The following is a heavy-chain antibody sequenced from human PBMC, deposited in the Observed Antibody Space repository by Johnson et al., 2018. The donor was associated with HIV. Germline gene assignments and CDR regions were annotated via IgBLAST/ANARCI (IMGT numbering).Heavy chain of an antibody. J-gene: IGHJ3*02. Sequence: VQLVESGGGLVQPGGSLRLSCAASGFTFGSYWMHWVRQAPGKGLQWVANINQYGSEEYYVDSVKGRFTISRDKSKNTLYLQMNRLRAEDTALYYCARENYYDILNDAFDIWGQGTMVTVSS. D-gene: IGHD3-22*01. CDR3: ARENYYDILNDAFDI. V-gene: IGHV3-7*04. CDR1: GFTFGSYW. CDR2: INQYGSEE.